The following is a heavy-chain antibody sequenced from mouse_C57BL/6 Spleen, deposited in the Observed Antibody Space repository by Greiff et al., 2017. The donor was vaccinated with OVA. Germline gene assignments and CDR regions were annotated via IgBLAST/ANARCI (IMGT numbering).Heavy chain of an antibody. Sequence: QVQLQQSGPGLVQPSPCLSITCTVSGFSFTSYCVHWVRQSPGKGLAWLGVIWRGGSTDYNAAFMSRLSITKDNSKSQVYFKMNSLQADDTAIYYCAKEGLPPIGMDYWGQGTSVTVSS. CDR1: GFSFTSYC. D-gene: IGHD2-2*01. CDR3: AKEGLPPIGMDY. J-gene: IGHJ4*01. CDR2: IWRGGST. V-gene: IGHV2-5*01.